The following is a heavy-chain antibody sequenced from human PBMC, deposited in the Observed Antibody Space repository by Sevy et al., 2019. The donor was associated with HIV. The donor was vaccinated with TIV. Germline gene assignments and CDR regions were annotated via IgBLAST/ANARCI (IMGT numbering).Heavy chain of an antibody. Sequence: GGCLRLSCAASGFTFSKYSMSWVRQPPGKGLEWVSTLSFGCGEINYADSVKGRFTISRDNSKSSVYLQMNNLRPEGTAVYYSAREGCTKPHDYWGQGTLVTVSS. CDR1: GFTFSKYS. CDR2: LSFGCGEI. D-gene: IGHD2-8*01. CDR3: AREGCTKPHDY. J-gene: IGHJ4*02. V-gene: IGHV3-23*01.